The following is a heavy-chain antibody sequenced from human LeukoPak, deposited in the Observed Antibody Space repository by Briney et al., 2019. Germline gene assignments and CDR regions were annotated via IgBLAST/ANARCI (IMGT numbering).Heavy chain of an antibody. CDR1: GGSISSYY. J-gene: IGHJ6*03. V-gene: IGHV4-59*01. CDR2: IYYSGST. CDR3: ARARDYDPPAFYYYYMDV. D-gene: IGHD4-17*01. Sequence: PSETLSLTXTVSGGSISSYYWSWIRQTPGKGLEWIGYIYYSGSTNYNPSLKSRVTISVDTSKNQFSLKLSSVTAADTAVYYCARARDYDPPAFYYYYMDVWGKGTTVTVS.